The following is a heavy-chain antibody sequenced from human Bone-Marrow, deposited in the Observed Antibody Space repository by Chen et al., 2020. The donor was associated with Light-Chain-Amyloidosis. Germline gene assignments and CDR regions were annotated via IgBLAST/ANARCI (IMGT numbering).Heavy chain of an antibody. CDR2: INPDNGDT. CDR1: ADTFTGSN. V-gene: IGHV1-2*06. CDR3: ARCLNTWPAPDAFDL. Sequence: QVHLVQSGAEVKKPGASVKVSCQASADTFTGSNMHWVRQAPGRGLEWMGQINPDNGDTKYPPRFQGRVTMTRDTSISTAYMELTRLSSDDSAIYFCARCLNTWPAPDAFDLWGQGTLVTVSS. D-gene: IGHD3-16*01. J-gene: IGHJ3*01.